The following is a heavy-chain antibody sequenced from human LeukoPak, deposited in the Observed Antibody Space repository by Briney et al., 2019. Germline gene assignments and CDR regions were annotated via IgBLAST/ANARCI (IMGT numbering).Heavy chain of an antibody. D-gene: IGHD4-23*01. Sequence: KTSETLSLTCAVYGGSFSGYYWSWIRQPPGKGLEWIGEINHSGSTNYNPSLKSRVTISVDTSKNQFSLKLSSVTAADTAVYYCARAMGSPTIYGGNSKSRAFDIWGQGTMVTVSS. CDR2: INHSGST. CDR3: ARAMGSPTIYGGNSKSRAFDI. J-gene: IGHJ3*02. CDR1: GGSFSGYY. V-gene: IGHV4-34*01.